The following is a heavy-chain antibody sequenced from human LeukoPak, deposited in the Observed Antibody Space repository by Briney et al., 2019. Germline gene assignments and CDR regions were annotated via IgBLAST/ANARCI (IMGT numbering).Heavy chain of an antibody. J-gene: IGHJ3*02. D-gene: IGHD3-10*01. Sequence: GGSLRLSCTASGFKFDDYGMTWVRQAPGKGLEWVSDINWNGDSRGYAHSVRGRFIISRENAKNSFYLQLNSLRVEDTAVYYCAREGSGEFADIWGQGTLVTVSS. CDR1: GFKFDDYG. CDR3: AREGSGEFADI. V-gene: IGHV3-20*04. CDR2: INWNGDSR.